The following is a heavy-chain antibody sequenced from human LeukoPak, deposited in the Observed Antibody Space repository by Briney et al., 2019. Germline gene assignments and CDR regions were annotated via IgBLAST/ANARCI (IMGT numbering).Heavy chain of an antibody. Sequence: GGSLRLSCAASGFTFSSYSMNWVRQAPGKGLEWVSYISSSSSTIYYAESVKGRFTISRDNSKNTLYLQMNSLRPDDTAVYYCAKQPSANYGFWGQGTLVTVFS. CDR1: GFTFSSYS. CDR3: AKQPSANYGF. J-gene: IGHJ4*02. V-gene: IGHV3-48*04. CDR2: ISSSSSTI. D-gene: IGHD4-17*01.